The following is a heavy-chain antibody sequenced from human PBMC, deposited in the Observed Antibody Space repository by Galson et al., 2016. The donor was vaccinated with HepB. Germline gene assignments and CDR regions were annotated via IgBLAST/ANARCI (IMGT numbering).Heavy chain of an antibody. CDR1: GFTFSSYN. D-gene: IGHD3-3*01. J-gene: IGHJ5*02. CDR2: ISATGTTI. CDR3: ARDSRATFGDPNWFDP. Sequence: SLRLSCAASGFTFSSYNMNWVRQVPGKGLDWISYISATGTTIDYADSVKGRFIISRDNAKNSLYLQMNSLRVEDTAVYYCARDSRATFGDPNWFDPWGQGTPVIVSS. V-gene: IGHV3-48*03.